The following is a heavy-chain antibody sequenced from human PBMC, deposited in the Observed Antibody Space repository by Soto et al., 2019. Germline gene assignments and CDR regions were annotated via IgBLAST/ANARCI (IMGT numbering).Heavy chain of an antibody. D-gene: IGHD5-18*01. CDR3: AMSGYSYGPIFD. J-gene: IGHJ4*02. CDR2: FIPVFGTA. CDR1: RDTFSSSG. V-gene: IGHV1-69*01. Sequence: QVQLEQSGAEMKKPGSSVKVSCTASRDTFSSSGFSWVRRAPGQGLEWMGGFIPVFGTANYSPNFQGRVSITADESTGMVYMVLSSLRSDDTAVYYCAMSGYSYGPIFDWGQGTLVSVSS.